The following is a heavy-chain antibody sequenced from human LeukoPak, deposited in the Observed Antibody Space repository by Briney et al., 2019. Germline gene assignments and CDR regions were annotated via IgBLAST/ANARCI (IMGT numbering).Heavy chain of an antibody. D-gene: IGHD3-22*01. V-gene: IGHV3-23*01. CDR3: AKDKKGPYYYAGSGYYDL. Sequence: GGSLRLSCAASEFTFNTYAMTWVRQAPGKGLEWVSTISGSGGSTYYADSVKGRFSISRDNSKNTLYLQMNSLRAGDTAVYYCAKDKKGPYYYAGSGYYDLWGQGTVVTVSS. J-gene: IGHJ3*01. CDR1: EFTFNTYA. CDR2: ISGSGGST.